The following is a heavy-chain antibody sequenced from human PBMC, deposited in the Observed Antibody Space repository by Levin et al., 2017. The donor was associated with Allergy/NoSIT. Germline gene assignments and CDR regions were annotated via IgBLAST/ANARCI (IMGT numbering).Heavy chain of an antibody. CDR1: GFTFSSYG. D-gene: IGHD2-15*01. CDR2: ISYDGSNK. V-gene: IGHV3-30*18. Sequence: GGSLRLSCAASGFTFSSYGMYWVRQAPGKGLGWVAAISYDGSNKHYADSVKGRFTISRDSSKNTLYLQMNGLRAHDTSVYYGAKDLKSGYGDVWGQGTTVAVSS. CDR3: AKDLKSGYGDV. J-gene: IGHJ6*02.